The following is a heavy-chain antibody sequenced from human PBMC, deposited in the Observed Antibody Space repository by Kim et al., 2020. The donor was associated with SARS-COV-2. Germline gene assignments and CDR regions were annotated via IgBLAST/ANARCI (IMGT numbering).Heavy chain of an antibody. CDR3: ARDGKNDFNVNYMDF. D-gene: IGHD1-1*01. V-gene: IGHV3-7*01. CDR2: INKGGGEK. CDR1: GFTFGDYW. Sequence: GGSLRLSCTASGFTFGDYWMTWVRQAPGKGLEWVANINKGGGEKYLLDSVKGRFTISRDNAKDSLFLQMSSLRAEDTAVYYCARDGKNDFNVNYMDF. J-gene: IGHJ2*01.